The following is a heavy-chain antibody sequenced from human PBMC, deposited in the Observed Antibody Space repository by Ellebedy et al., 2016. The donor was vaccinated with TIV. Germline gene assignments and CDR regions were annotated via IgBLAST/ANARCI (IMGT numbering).Heavy chain of an antibody. J-gene: IGHJ4*02. CDR2: ISYSGDLM. Sequence: PGGSLRLSCAASGFTFSGYYMSWFRQAPGKGPEWVSYISYSGDLMYYADSVKGRLTPSRDNAGKSLYLQMNSLRAEDTAVYYCARLGVIAAAGASDYWGQGTLVIVSS. CDR3: ARLGVIAAAGASDY. D-gene: IGHD6-13*01. CDR1: GFTFSGYY. V-gene: IGHV3-11*01.